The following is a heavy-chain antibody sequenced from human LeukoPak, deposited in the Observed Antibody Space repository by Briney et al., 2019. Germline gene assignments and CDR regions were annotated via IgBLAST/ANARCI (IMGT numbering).Heavy chain of an antibody. CDR2: ISSSSYI. CDR3: ARDSVSLFDY. V-gene: IGHV3-21*01. D-gene: IGHD2-8*01. Sequence: PGGSLRLSCAASGFTFSSYSMNWVRQAPGKGLEWVSSISSSSYIYYADSVKGRFTISRGNAKNSLYLQMNSLRAEDTAVYYCARDSVSLFDYWGQGTLVTVSS. J-gene: IGHJ4*02. CDR1: GFTFSSYS.